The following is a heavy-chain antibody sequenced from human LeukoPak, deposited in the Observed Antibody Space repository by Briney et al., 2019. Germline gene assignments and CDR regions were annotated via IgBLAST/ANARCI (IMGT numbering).Heavy chain of an antibody. D-gene: IGHD2-2*02. CDR3: AREYCSSTSCYNWGVTYYDFWSGYFEYYYYMDV. CDR1: GGSISSSSYY. CDR2: IYYSGST. V-gene: IGHV4-39*07. J-gene: IGHJ6*03. Sequence: MTSETLSLTCTVSGGSISSSSYYWGWIRQPPGKGLEWIGSIYYSGSTYYNPSLKSRVTISVDTSKNQFSLKLSSVTAADTAVYYCAREYCSSTSCYNWGVTYYDFWSGYFEYYYYMDVWGKGTTVTVSS.